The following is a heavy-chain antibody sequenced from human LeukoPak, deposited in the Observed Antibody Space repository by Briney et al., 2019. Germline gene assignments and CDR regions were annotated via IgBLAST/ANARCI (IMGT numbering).Heavy chain of an antibody. J-gene: IGHJ4*02. CDR2: IYYSGNT. V-gene: IGHV4-59*01. Sequence: SETLSLTCTVSGGSISSYYWSWIRQPPGKGLEWIGYIYYSGNTNYNPSLKSRVTISVDASKNQFSLKLNSVTAADTAVYYCARAGGIDYGDYSSAYWGQGTLVTVSS. CDR1: GGSISSYY. CDR3: ARAGGIDYGDYSSAY. D-gene: IGHD4-17*01.